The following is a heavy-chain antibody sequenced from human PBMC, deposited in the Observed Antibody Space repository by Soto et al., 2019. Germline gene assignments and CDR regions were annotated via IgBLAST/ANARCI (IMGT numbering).Heavy chain of an antibody. J-gene: IGHJ4*02. V-gene: IGHV3-23*01. Sequence: GGSLRLSCAASGFTFSSYAMSWVRQAPGKGLEWVSAISGSGCSTYYADSVKGRFTISRDNSKNTLYLQMNSLRAEDTAVYYCAKGPMEWDLDPYFDYLGQGTLVTVSS. D-gene: IGHD3-3*01. CDR3: AKGPMEWDLDPYFDY. CDR2: ISGSGCST. CDR1: GFTFSSYA.